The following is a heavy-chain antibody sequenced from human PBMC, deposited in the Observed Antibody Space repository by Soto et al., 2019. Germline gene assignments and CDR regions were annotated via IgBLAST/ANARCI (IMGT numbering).Heavy chain of an antibody. CDR2: ISEGGGSNT. D-gene: IGHD6-13*01. V-gene: IGHV3-23*01. CDR1: GFTFSNYA. CDR3: AKRSTAAGSNGCFDY. Sequence: EEQLWESGGGLVQPGGSLRLSCAASGFTFSNYALSWVRQAPGKGLEWVSGISEGGGSNTYYADSVKGRFTISRDNSRNTLYLQMNSLRAEDTAVYYCAKRSTAAGSNGCFDYWAQGTLVTVSS. J-gene: IGHJ4*02.